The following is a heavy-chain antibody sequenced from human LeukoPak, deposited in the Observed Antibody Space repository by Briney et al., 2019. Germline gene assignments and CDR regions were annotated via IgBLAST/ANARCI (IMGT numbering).Heavy chain of an antibody. V-gene: IGHV3-30*03. Sequence: QPGRSLRLSCAAPGLTFSRYGMHWVRQAPGKGLEWVAVISYDGSNKYYADSVKGRFSISRDNSKNTLYLQMNSLRAEDTAVYYCARLYDILTGALDYWGQGTLVTVSS. CDR1: GLTFSRYG. J-gene: IGHJ4*02. CDR2: ISYDGSNK. D-gene: IGHD3-9*01. CDR3: ARLYDILTGALDY.